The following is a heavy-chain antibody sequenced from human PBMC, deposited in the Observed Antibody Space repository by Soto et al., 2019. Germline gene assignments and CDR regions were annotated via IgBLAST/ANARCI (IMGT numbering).Heavy chain of an antibody. CDR2: IYYSGST. CDR1: GGSISSYY. CDR3: ARLSYYDEGIAAAGTFDY. V-gene: IGHV4-59*08. D-gene: IGHD6-13*01. J-gene: IGHJ4*02. Sequence: SETLSLTCTVSGGSISSYYWSWIRQPPGKGLEWIGYIYYSGSTNYNPPLKSRVTISVDTSKNQVSLKLISVTAADTAVYYCARLSYYDEGIAAAGTFDYWGQGTLVTVSS.